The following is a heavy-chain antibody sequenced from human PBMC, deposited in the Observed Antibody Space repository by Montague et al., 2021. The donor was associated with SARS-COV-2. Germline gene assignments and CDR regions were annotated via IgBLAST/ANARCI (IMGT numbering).Heavy chain of an antibody. CDR3: AHKNSGWPIEFAD. D-gene: IGHD6-19*01. J-gene: IGHJ4*02. V-gene: IGHV2-5*01. CDR1: GFSLDSRGVG. CDR2: IYWNADK. Sequence: PALVKPTQTLTLTCTFSGFSLDSRGVGVGWIRQPPGKALECLALIYWNADKRYSPSLKARLTVTKDTSKNQVVLTMTNMDPVDTATYFCAHKNSGWPIEFADWGQGALVTVSS.